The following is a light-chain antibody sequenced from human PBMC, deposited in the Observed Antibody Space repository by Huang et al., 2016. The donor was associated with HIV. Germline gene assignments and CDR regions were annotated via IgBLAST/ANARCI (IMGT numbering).Light chain of an antibody. V-gene: IGKV3-15*01. Sequence: ELVMTQSPATLSVSPGERVTLSCRASQSVSSNLAWYQQKPGQAPRPLIYGASTRATGIPARFSGSGSGTEFTLTISSLQSEDFALYYCHQYNNWPPWTFGQGTKVEIK. CDR2: GAS. J-gene: IGKJ1*01. CDR1: QSVSSN. CDR3: HQYNNWPPWT.